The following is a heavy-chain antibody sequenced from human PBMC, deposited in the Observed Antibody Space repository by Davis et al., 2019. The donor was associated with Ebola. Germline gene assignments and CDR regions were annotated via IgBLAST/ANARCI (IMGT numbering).Heavy chain of an antibody. CDR1: GYTFTSYY. CDR2: INPSGGST. Sequence: ASVKVSCKASGYTFTSYYMHWVRQAPGQGLEWMGIINPSGGSTSYAQKFQGRVTMTRDTSTSTVYMELSSLRSEDTAVYYCAREKSGYSSSWSYYYYYYMDVWGKGTTVTVSS. CDR3: AREKSGYSSSWSYYYYYYMDV. V-gene: IGHV1-46*01. D-gene: IGHD6-13*01. J-gene: IGHJ6*03.